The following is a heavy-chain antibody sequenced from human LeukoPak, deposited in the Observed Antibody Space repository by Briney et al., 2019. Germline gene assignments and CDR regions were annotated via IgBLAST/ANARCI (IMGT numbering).Heavy chain of an antibody. CDR2: ISSSGSTI. J-gene: IGHJ4*02. Sequence: GGSLRLSXAASGFTLSSYEMNWVRQAPGKGLEWVSYISSSGSTIYYADSVKGRFTISRDNAKNSLFLQMNSLRAEDTAVYYCARGRGGSSLYYFDYRGQGTLVTVSS. D-gene: IGHD2-15*01. CDR1: GFTLSSYE. CDR3: ARGRGGSSLYYFDY. V-gene: IGHV3-48*03.